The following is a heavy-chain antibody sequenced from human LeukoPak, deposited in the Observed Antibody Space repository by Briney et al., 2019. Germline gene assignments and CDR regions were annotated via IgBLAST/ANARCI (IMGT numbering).Heavy chain of an antibody. Sequence: PGGSLRLSCAASGFTFSSYEMNWVRQAPGKGLEWVSYISSSGSTIYYADSVKGRFTISRDNAKNSLYLQMNSLRAEYTAVYYCARDRLLLWFGELSNYYYYGMDVWGKGTTVTVSS. J-gene: IGHJ6*04. D-gene: IGHD3-10*01. V-gene: IGHV3-48*03. CDR3: ARDRLLLWFGELSNYYYYGMDV. CDR1: GFTFSSYE. CDR2: ISSSGSTI.